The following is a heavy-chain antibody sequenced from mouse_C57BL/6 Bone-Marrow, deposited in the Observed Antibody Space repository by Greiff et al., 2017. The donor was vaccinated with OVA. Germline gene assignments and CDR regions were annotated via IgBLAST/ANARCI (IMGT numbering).Heavy chain of an antibody. CDR2: ISYDGSN. Sequence: EVQLQQSGPGLVKPSQSLSLTCSVTGYSIPSGYYWNWIRQFPGNNLEWMGYISYDGSNNYNPSLKNRISITRDTSKNQFFLKLNSVTTEDTATYYCADLLNWAWFAYWGQGTLVTVSA. CDR3: ADLLNWAWFAY. J-gene: IGHJ3*01. CDR1: GYSIPSGYY. V-gene: IGHV3-6*01. D-gene: IGHD4-1*02.